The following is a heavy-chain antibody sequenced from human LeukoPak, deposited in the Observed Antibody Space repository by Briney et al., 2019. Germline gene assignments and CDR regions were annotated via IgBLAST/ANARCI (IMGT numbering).Heavy chain of an antibody. Sequence: HPGGSLRLSCAASGFTFSSYWMSWVRQAPGKGLEWVANIKQDGSEKYYMDSVKGRFTISRDNAKNSLYLQMNSLRAEDTAVYYCARAIVGATVNAFDIWGQGTMVTVSS. J-gene: IGHJ3*02. CDR3: ARAIVGATVNAFDI. CDR1: GFTFSSYW. D-gene: IGHD1-26*01. V-gene: IGHV3-7*01. CDR2: IKQDGSEK.